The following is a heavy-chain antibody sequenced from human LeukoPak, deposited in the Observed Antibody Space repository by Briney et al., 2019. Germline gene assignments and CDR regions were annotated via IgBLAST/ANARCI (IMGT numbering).Heavy chain of an antibody. J-gene: IGHJ5*02. Sequence: SVKVSCKASGGTFSSYAISWVRQAPGQGLEWMGGIIPIFGTANYAQKFQGRVTITADESTNTAYMELSSLRFEDTAVYYCARGIVVQPSANWFDPWGQGTPVTVSS. CDR1: GGTFSSYA. V-gene: IGHV1-69*13. CDR3: ARGIVVQPSANWFDP. CDR2: IIPIFGTA. D-gene: IGHD2-2*01.